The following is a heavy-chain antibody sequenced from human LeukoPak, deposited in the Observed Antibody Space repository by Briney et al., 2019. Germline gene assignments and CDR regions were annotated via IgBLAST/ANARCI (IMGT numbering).Heavy chain of an antibody. D-gene: IGHD4-17*01. Sequence: GGSLRLSCAASGFTFSSYWMDWVREAPGKGLEWVANIKPDGSEKYYVDSVKGRFTISRDNAKNSLYLQMNSLRVEDTAVYYCARDKYGAYFDSWGQGTLVTVSS. CDR3: ARDKYGAYFDS. J-gene: IGHJ4*02. CDR1: GFTFSSYW. V-gene: IGHV3-7*04. CDR2: IKPDGSEK.